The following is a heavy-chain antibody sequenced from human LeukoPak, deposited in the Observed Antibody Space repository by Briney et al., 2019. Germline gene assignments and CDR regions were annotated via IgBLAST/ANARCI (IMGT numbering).Heavy chain of an antibody. CDR2: IYYSGST. V-gene: IGHV4-59*12. D-gene: IGHD2-15*01. J-gene: IGHJ1*01. CDR1: GGSISSYY. CDR3: GRNAAYCIDL. Sequence: PSETLSLTCTVSGGSISSYYWSWIRQPPGKGLEWIGYIYYSGSTNYNPSLKSRVTISVDTSKNQLSLRLTSVTAADTAMYYCGRNAAYCIDLWGQGTLVTVSS.